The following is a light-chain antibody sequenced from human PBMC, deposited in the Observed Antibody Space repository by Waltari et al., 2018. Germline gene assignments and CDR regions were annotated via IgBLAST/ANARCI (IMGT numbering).Light chain of an antibody. CDR2: DAS. V-gene: IGKV1-39*01. J-gene: IGKJ2*01. Sequence: DIQMTQSPSSLSASVGDRVTITCRASQSISSYLNWYQQKPGQPPKLLIYDASSLQSGVPSRFSGSGSGTDFTLTISSLQPEDFATYYCQQSYSTPQYTFGQGTKLEIK. CDR3: QQSYSTPQYT. CDR1: QSISSY.